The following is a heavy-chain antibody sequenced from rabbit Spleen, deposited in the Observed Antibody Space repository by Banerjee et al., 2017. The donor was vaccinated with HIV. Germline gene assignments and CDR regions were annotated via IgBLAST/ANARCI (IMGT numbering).Heavy chain of an antibody. D-gene: IGHD4-1*01. Sequence: QSLEESGGALVKPGASLTLTCKASGFSFNSGYDMCWVRQAPGKGLEWVACAYAGSSGGTYSATWAKGRFTISKTSSTTVTLQMTSLTAADTATYFCARDPYSSGWDLWGPGTLVTVS. CDR2: AYAGSSGGT. J-gene: IGHJ4*01. V-gene: IGHV1S40*01. CDR3: ARDPYSSGWDL. CDR1: GFSFNSGYD.